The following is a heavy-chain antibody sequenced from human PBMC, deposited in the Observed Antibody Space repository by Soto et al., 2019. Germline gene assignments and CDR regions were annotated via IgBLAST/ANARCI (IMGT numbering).Heavy chain of an antibody. D-gene: IGHD4-4*01. CDR2: IYYSGST. V-gene: IGHV4-39*01. CDR1: GGSISSSSYY. Sequence: QLQLQESGPGLVKPSETLSLTCTVSGGSISSSSYYWGWIRQPPGKGLEWIGSIYYSGSTYYNPSLKSRVTISVDTSKNQFSLKLSSVTAADTAVYYCARPQIRRGTVTYFDYWGQGTLVTVSS. CDR3: ARPQIRRGTVTYFDY. J-gene: IGHJ4*02.